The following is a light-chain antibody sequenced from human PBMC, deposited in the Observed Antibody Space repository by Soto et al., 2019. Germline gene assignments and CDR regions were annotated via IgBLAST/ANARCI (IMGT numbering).Light chain of an antibody. CDR1: QSVSGNY. CDR2: LAS. J-gene: IGKJ2*01. V-gene: IGKV3-20*01. Sequence: NVLTQSPGTLSLSPGERATLSCRASQSVSGNYFAWYQQRPGQAPRLLIYLASTRANGIPDRFSGSGSGTDFTLSISRPESEDSAVYYCHQYGDSPQTFGQGTKLEI. CDR3: HQYGDSPQT.